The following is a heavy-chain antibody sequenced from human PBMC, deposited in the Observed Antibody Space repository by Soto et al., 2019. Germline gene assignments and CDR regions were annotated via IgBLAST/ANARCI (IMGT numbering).Heavy chain of an antibody. CDR3: AKAPYDSSGYYYVHAFDI. D-gene: IGHD3-22*01. Sequence: PGGALRPSRAAPGFTFCSYAIGWVRQAPGEGLEWVSAISGSGGSTYYADSVKGRFTISRDNSKNTLYLQMNSLRAEDTAVYYCAKAPYDSSGYYYVHAFDIWGQGTMVTVSS. CDR1: GFTFCSYA. CDR2: ISGSGGST. V-gene: IGHV3-23*01. J-gene: IGHJ3*02.